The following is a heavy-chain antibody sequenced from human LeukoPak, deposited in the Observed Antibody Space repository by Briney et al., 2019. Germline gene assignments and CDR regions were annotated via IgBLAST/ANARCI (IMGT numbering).Heavy chain of an antibody. Sequence: PGGSLRLSCAASGLTSSSYWMHWVRQAPGKGLVWVSRINTDGSSTTYADSVKGRFTISRDNAENTLYLQMSSLRAEDTAVYYCARGDQGSSWIVYWGQGTLVTVSS. CDR1: GLTSSSYW. D-gene: IGHD6-13*01. J-gene: IGHJ4*02. CDR2: INTDGSST. CDR3: ARGDQGSSWIVY. V-gene: IGHV3-74*01.